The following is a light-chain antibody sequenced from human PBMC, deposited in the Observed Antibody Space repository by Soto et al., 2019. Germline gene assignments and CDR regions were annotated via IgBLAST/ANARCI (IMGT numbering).Light chain of an antibody. CDR3: SSYTTTTTLEV. CDR1: SSDVGGYNY. J-gene: IGLJ1*01. CDR2: EVS. V-gene: IGLV2-14*01. Sequence: QSALTQPASGSGSLGQWIIIPCTGTSSDVGGYNYVSWYQHHPGKAPKLMIYEVSNRPSGVSNRFSGSKSGNTASLTISGLQGEDEADYYCSSYTTTTTLEVFGTGTKVTVL.